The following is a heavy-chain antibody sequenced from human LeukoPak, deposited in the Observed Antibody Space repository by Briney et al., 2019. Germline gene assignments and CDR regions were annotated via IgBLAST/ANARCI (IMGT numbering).Heavy chain of an antibody. J-gene: IGHJ1*01. V-gene: IGHV3-23*01. CDR1: GFTFSNYA. CDR3: AKDSPNLSSGYEYFQH. Sequence: QPGGSLRLSCAASGFTFSNYAMNWVRQAPGKGLECVSVISGSGGNTYYADSLKGRFTISRDNSKNTLHLQMNSLRAEDTAVYYCAKDSPNLSSGYEYFQHWGQGTLVTVSS. CDR2: ISGSGGNT. D-gene: IGHD6-13*01.